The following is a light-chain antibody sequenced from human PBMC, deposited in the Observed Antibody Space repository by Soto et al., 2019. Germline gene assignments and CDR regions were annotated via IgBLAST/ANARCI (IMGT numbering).Light chain of an antibody. Sequence: DIQMTQSPSSLSASVGDRVTITCRASQSISSYLNWDQQKPGKAPKLLVYDASTLQSGVASRFSGSGSGTEFTLIISGLQPDDSATYYCQQYTNTNNPWMFGQGTKVDIK. CDR2: DAS. CDR3: QQYTNTNNPWM. J-gene: IGKJ1*01. CDR1: QSISSY. V-gene: IGKV1-39*01.